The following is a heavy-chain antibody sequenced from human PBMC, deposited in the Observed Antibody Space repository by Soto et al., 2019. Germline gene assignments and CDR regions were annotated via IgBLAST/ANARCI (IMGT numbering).Heavy chain of an antibody. CDR3: ARDGGDGYKDYFDY. V-gene: IGHV3-21*01. Sequence: GGSLRLSCAASGFTFSSYSMNWVRQAPGKGLEWVSSISSSSSYIYYADSVKGRFTISRDNAKNSLYLQMNSLRAEDTAVYYCARDGGDGYKDYFDYWGQGTLVTVSS. CDR2: ISSSSSYI. D-gene: IGHD5-12*01. J-gene: IGHJ4*02. CDR1: GFTFSSYS.